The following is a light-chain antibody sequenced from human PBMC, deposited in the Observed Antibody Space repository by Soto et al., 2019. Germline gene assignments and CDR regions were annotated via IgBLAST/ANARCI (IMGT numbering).Light chain of an antibody. CDR1: QSIFFTSNNRNY. CDR3: QQYHRPPIT. J-gene: IGKJ5*01. V-gene: IGKV4-1*01. CDR2: WAS. Sequence: DIVMTQSPDSLAVSLGERATINCKSSQSIFFTSNNRNYLAWYQQKAGQPPKLLIYWASTRDVGVPDRFSGSGSGTDFTLTISSRQAEDLAVYYCQQYHRPPITFGQETGLEI.